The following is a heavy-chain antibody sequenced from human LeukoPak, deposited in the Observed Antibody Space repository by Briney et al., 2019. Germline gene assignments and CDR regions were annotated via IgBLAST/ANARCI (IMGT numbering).Heavy chain of an antibody. CDR1: GHTFTSYD. CDR2: MNPNSGNT. CDR3: ARDQYYYGSGSLDY. J-gene: IGHJ4*02. V-gene: IGHV1-8*03. D-gene: IGHD3-10*01. Sequence: ASVKVSCKASGHTFTSYDINWVRQATGQGLEWMGWMNPNSGNTGYAQKFQGRVTITRNTSISTAYMELSSLRSEDTAVYYCARDQYYYGSGSLDYWGQGTLVTVSS.